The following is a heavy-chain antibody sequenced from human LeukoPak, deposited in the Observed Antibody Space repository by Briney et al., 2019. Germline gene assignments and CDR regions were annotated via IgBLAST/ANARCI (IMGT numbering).Heavy chain of an antibody. CDR3: ARARYVNSFYAFNI. CDR2: LSKSGNT. J-gene: IGHJ3*02. V-gene: IGHV4-59*01. D-gene: IGHD3-9*01. Sequence: SETLSLTCTVSSGSISSYYWSWIRQPPGKGLEWIGYLSKSGNTNYSPSLKSRVTIFGDTSKNQFFLKLSSVTAADTAMYYCARARYVNSFYAFNIWGQGTLVTVSS. CDR1: SGSISSYY.